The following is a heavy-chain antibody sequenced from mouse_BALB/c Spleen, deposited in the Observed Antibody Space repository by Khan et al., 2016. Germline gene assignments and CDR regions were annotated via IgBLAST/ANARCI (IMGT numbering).Heavy chain of an antibody. CDR2: ISSGGSYT. V-gene: IGHV5-6-4*01. J-gene: IGHJ4*01. CDR3: TRYYRYDETMDY. CDR1: AFTFSSYT. Sequence: EVELVESGGGLVKPGGSLKLSCAASAFTFSSYTMSWVRQTPEKRLEWVATISSGGSYTYYPDSVKGRFTISRDNAKNTLYLQMSSLESEDTAMYYCTRYYRYDETMDYWGQGTSVTVSS. D-gene: IGHD2-14*01.